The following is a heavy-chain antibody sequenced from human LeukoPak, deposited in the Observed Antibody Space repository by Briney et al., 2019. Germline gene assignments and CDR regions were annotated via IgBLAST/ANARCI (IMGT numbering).Heavy chain of an antibody. CDR1: GFTLRSYA. CDR2: TSGSGDYT. J-gene: IGHJ5*02. Sequence: GGSLRLSCAASGFTLRSYAMSWVRQAPGKGLEWVSATSGSGDYTYYADSVKGRFTISRDNSKNTLYLQMNSLRAEDTAVYYCAKDPQENRSSWFIRYFDPWGQGTLVTVSS. D-gene: IGHD6-13*01. V-gene: IGHV3-23*01. CDR3: AKDPQENRSSWFIRYFDP.